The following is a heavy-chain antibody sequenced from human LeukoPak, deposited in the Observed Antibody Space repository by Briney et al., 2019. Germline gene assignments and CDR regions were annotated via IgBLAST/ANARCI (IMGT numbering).Heavy chain of an antibody. Sequence: ASVKVSCKASGYTFIGYYLHWVRQAPGQGLEWMGWINPTSGGTNYAQKFQDRVTMTRDTSINTAYMELSRLTSDDTAVYYCARLVGLSTTASYWGQGALVIVSS. CDR2: INPTSGGT. V-gene: IGHV1-2*02. CDR1: GYTFIGYY. J-gene: IGHJ4*02. CDR3: ARLVGLSTTASY. D-gene: IGHD5/OR15-5a*01.